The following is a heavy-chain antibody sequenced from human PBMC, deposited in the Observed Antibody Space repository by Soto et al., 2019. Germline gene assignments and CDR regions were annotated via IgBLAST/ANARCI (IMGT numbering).Heavy chain of an antibody. CDR3: VRQGIGVLHGLVDV. Sequence: ASVKVSCEASGYTFTSYDINWVRQATGQGLEWMGWMNPNSGNTGYAQKFQGRVTMTRNTSISTAYMELSSLRSEDTAVYYCVRQGIGVLHGLVDVWGQGTTVTVSS. J-gene: IGHJ6*02. V-gene: IGHV1-8*01. CDR2: MNPNSGNT. CDR1: GYTFTSYD. D-gene: IGHD1-26*01.